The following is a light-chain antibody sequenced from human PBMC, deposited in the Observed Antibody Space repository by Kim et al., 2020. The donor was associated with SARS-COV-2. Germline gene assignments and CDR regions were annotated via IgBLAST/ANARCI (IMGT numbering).Light chain of an antibody. CDR2: TDD. V-gene: IGLV1-44*01. J-gene: IGLJ3*02. CDR1: SSNIGSNT. CDR3: ATWDDSLDVWM. Sequence: GQRVTISFSGSSSNIGSNTVNWYQQFPGTAPQLLIDTDDRRPSGVSDRVSCSKSGTSASLAISALRSEDEAAYYCATWDDSLDVWMFGGGTQLTVL.